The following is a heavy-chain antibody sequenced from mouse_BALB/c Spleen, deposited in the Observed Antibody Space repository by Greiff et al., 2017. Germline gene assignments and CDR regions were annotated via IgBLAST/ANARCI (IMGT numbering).Heavy chain of an antibody. CDR2: INPSNGGT. J-gene: IGHJ4*01. CDR3: TSKLRRGHYYAMDY. V-gene: IGHV1S81*02. CDR1: GYTFTSYY. Sequence: QVQLQQSGAELVKPGASVKLSCKASGYTFTSYYMYWVKQRPGQGLEWIGEINPSNGGTNFNEKFKSKATLTVDKSSSTAYMQLSSLTSEDSAVYYCTSKLRRGHYYAMDYWGQGTSVTVSS. D-gene: IGHD2-4*01.